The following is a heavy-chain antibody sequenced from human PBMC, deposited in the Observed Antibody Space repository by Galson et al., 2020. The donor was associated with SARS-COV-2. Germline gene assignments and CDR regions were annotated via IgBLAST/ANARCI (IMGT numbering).Heavy chain of an antibody. D-gene: IGHD6-19*01. Sequence: GESLKISCKSSGYSFTSYWIGWVRQMPGKGLECMGIIYPGDSDTIYTPSFQGQVTISADKSISTAYLQWSSMKASDTAMYYCARLSMSSGWPGGMDVWGQGTTVTVSS. CDR2: IYPGDSDT. J-gene: IGHJ6*02. V-gene: IGHV5-51*01. CDR1: GYSFTSYW. CDR3: ARLSMSSGWPGGMDV.